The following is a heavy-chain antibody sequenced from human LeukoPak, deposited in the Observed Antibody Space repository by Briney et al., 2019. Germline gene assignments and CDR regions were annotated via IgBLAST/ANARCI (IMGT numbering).Heavy chain of an antibody. V-gene: IGHV1-69*04. CDR2: IIPILGIA. CDR3: ARSGGTGNYWYFDL. J-gene: IGHJ2*01. Sequence: GSSVKVSCKASGGTFSSYAISRVRQAPGQGLEWMGRIIPILGIANYAQKFQGRVTITADKSTSTAYMELSSLRSEDTAVYYCARSGGTGNYWYFDLWGRGTLVTVSS. CDR1: GGTFSSYA. D-gene: IGHD1-26*01.